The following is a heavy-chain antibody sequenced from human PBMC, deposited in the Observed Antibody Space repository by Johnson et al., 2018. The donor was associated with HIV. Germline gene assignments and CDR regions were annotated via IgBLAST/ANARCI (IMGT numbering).Heavy chain of an antibody. CDR2: IKSKTDGGTT. CDR3: ASDLWGVGAFDI. V-gene: IGHV3-15*01. CDR1: GFTFSNAW. J-gene: IGHJ3*02. Sequence: VQLVESGGGVVQPGRSLRLSCAASGFTFSNAWMSWVRQAPGKGLEWVGRIKSKTDGGTTDYAAPVKGRFTISRDDSKNTLYLQMNSLKTEDTAVYYCASDLWGVGAFDIWGQGTMVTVSS. D-gene: IGHD3-3*01.